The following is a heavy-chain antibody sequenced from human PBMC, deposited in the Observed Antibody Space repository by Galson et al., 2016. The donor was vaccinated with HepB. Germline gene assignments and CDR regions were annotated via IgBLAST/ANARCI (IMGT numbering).Heavy chain of an antibody. Sequence: SLRLSCAASGFSFSNAWMYWVRQAPGKGLEWVGRVKRKTDGGTADYAAPVKGRFTMSRDDSKNTLYLQMTSLKTEDTAVYYCSTASVAIVPYYYYYAMDVWGHGTSGTVSS. CDR3: STASVAIVPYYYYYAMDV. V-gene: IGHV3-15*01. CDR1: GFSFSNAW. J-gene: IGHJ6*02. D-gene: IGHD2/OR15-2a*01. CDR2: VKRKTDGGTA.